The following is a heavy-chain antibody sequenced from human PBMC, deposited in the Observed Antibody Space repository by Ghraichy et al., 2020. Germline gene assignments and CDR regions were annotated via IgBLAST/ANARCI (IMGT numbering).Heavy chain of an antibody. J-gene: IGHJ4*02. CDR3: ARGGGTYYSDSGSLNKFSY. V-gene: IGHV3-13*01. CDR1: GFTFSTHD. CDR2: IVTTGDT. D-gene: IGHD3-10*01. Sequence: GESPNISCAASGFTFSTHDMHWVRQAPGKGLEWVSAIVTTGDTYHASSVKGRFTVFRDNVKNSVYLQMNSLRVGDTAVYYCARGGGTYYSDSGSLNKFSYWGQGTLVAVSP.